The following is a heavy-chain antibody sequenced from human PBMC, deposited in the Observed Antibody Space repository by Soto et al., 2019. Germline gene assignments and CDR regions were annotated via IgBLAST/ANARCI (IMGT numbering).Heavy chain of an antibody. CDR1: GFTFSNYA. J-gene: IGHJ4*02. D-gene: IGHD7-27*01. CDR3: ANGGTGEGYFDH. Sequence: EGQLLESGGGLVQPGVSLRLSCVASGFTFSNYAMSWVRKAPGKGLEWVSAISGNGGNTYYADSVKGRFTISRDNSKNTLYLQMNSLRADDTAVYYCANGGTGEGYFDHWGQGTLVTVSS. V-gene: IGHV3-23*01. CDR2: ISGNGGNT.